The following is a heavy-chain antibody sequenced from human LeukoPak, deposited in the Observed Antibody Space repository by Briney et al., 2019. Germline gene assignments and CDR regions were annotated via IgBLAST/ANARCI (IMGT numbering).Heavy chain of an antibody. V-gene: IGHV4-59*01. CDR3: ARVNSSSWYLDY. CDR1: GGSIYNYY. Sequence: SETLSLTCTVSGGSIYNYYWSWIRQPPGKALECIGYIYYSGSTDYNPSLKSRVTVPVDTSKNQFSLKLISVTAADTAVYYCARVNSSSWYLDYWGQGTLVTVSS. D-gene: IGHD6-13*01. J-gene: IGHJ4*02. CDR2: IYYSGST.